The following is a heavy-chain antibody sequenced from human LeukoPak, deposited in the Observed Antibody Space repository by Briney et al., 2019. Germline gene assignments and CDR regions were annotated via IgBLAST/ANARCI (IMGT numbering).Heavy chain of an antibody. Sequence: GGSLRLSCAASGFTFSSYAMHWVRQAPGKGLEWVAVISYDGSNKYYADSVKGRFTISRDNSKNTLYLQMNSLRAEDTAVYYCARDACSGGSCYSPEYFQHWGQGTLVTVSS. CDR1: GFTFSSYA. CDR3: ARDACSGGSCYSPEYFQH. V-gene: IGHV3-30-3*01. CDR2: ISYDGSNK. D-gene: IGHD2-15*01. J-gene: IGHJ1*01.